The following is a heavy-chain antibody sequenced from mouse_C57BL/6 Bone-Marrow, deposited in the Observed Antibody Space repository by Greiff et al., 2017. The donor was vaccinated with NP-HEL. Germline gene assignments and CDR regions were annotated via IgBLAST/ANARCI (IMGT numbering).Heavy chain of an antibody. V-gene: IGHV1-81*01. D-gene: IGHD1-1*01. CDR1: GYTFTSYG. Sequence: VNVVESGAELARPGASVKLSCKASGYTFTSYGISWVKQRTGQGLEWIGEIYPRSGNTYYNEKFKGKATLTADKSSSTAYMELRSLTSEDSAVYFCARCDYYGSSWDFDYWGQGTTLTVSS. CDR3: ARCDYYGSSWDFDY. J-gene: IGHJ2*01. CDR2: IYPRSGNT.